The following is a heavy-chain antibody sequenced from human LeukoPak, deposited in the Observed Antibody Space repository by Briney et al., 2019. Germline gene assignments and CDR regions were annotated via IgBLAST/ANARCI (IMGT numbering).Heavy chain of an antibody. J-gene: IGHJ4*02. CDR1: GFTFSSYA. Sequence: PGGSLRLSCAASGFTFSSYAMSWVRQAPGKGLEWIGEINHSGSTNYNPSLKSRVTISVDTSKNQFSLKLSSVTAADTAVYYCARAGSMIPFDYWGQGTLVTVSS. CDR3: ARAGSMIPFDY. CDR2: INHSGST. D-gene: IGHD3-22*01. V-gene: IGHV4-34*01.